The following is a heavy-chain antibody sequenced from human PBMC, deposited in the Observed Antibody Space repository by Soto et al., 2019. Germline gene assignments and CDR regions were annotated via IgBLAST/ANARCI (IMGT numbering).Heavy chain of an antibody. CDR3: ALHGWSSSGWTAAGFDY. CDR1: GGSISSYY. D-gene: IGHD6-19*01. CDR2: IYYSGST. V-gene: IGHV4-59*01. J-gene: IGHJ4*02. Sequence: PSETLSLTCTVSGGSISSYYWSWIRQPPGKGLEWTGYIYYSGSTNYNPSLKSRVTISVDTAKNQFSLKLSSVTAADTAVYYCALHGWSSSGWTAAGFDYWGQGIVVTVSS.